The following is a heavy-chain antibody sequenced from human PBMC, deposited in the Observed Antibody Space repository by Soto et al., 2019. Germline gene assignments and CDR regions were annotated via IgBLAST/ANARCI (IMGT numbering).Heavy chain of an antibody. J-gene: IGHJ4*02. V-gene: IGHV4-59*01. CDR2: IYYSGST. D-gene: IGHD3-22*01. Sequence: PSETLSLTCTVSGGSISSYNWSWIRQPPGKGLEWIGYIYYSGSTNYNPSLKSRVTISVDTSKNQFSLKLSSVTAADTAVYYCAIQAYYYDSSGYSHDYWGQGTLVTVSS. CDR3: AIQAYYYDSSGYSHDY. CDR1: GGSISSYN.